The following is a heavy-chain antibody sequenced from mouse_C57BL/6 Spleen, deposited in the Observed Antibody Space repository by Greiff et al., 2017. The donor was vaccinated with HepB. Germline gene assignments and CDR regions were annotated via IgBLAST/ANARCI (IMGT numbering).Heavy chain of an antibody. CDR2: IHPNSGST. CDR1: GYTFTSYW. J-gene: IGHJ3*01. V-gene: IGHV1-64*01. D-gene: IGHD2-10*01. Sequence: VQLQESGAELVKPGASVKLSCKASGYTFTSYWMHWVKQRPGQGLEWIGMIHPNSGSTNYNEKFKSKATLTVDKSSSTAYMQLSSLTSEDSAVYYCARAYYGNPWFAYWGQGTLVTVSA. CDR3: ARAYYGNPWFAY.